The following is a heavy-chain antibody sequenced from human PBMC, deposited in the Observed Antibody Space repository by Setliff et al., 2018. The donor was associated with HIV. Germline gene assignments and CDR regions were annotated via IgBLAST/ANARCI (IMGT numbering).Heavy chain of an antibody. V-gene: IGHV1-3*01. CDR1: GYTFSNYV. J-gene: IGHJ6*03. Sequence: ASVKVSCKASGYTFSNYVMQWVRQAPGQRLEWMGWTSAGNGNTKYSQTFQDRVTITRDTSASTVYMELGSLRAEDTAVYYCARDQWGYSYGYYYYYYMDVWGKGTTVTV. D-gene: IGHD5-18*01. CDR2: TSAGNGNT. CDR3: ARDQWGYSYGYYYYYYMDV.